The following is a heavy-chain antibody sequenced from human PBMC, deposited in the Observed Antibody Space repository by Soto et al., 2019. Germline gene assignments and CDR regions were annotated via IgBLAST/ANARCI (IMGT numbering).Heavy chain of an antibody. CDR1: GGSISSGGYY. Sequence: SETLSLTCTVSGGSISSGGYYWSWIRQHPGKGLEWIGYIYYSGSTYYNPSLKSRVTISVDTSKNQFSLKLSSVTAADTAVYYCARVQLFIFDPWGQGTLVTVLL. J-gene: IGHJ5*02. CDR3: ARVQLFIFDP. D-gene: IGHD5-18*01. CDR2: IYYSGST. V-gene: IGHV4-31*03.